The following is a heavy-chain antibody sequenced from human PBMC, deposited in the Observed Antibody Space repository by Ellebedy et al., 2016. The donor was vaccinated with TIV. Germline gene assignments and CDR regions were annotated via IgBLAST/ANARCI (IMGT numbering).Heavy chain of an antibody. V-gene: IGHV3-48*03. CDR3: ARDPGYCSTTACYARADALDV. Sequence: GGSLRLSXAASGFTFSRSWMYWVRRAPGKGLEWISYISPSDSASYNGDSVRGRFSVSRDNAKNSLYLDMNSLSAGDTAIYYCARDPGYCSTTACYARADALDVWGQGTMVTVSS. D-gene: IGHD2-2*03. CDR2: ISPSDSAS. CDR1: GFTFSRSW. J-gene: IGHJ3*01.